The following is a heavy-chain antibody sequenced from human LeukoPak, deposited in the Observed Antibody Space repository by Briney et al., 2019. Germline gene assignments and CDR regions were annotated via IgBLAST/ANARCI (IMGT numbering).Heavy chain of an antibody. CDR3: ATELATVITIARHY. V-gene: IGHV1-24*01. Sequence: ASVKVSRKVSGYTLTELSMHWVRQAPGKGLEWMGGFDPEDGETIYAQKFQGRVTMTEDTSTDTAYMELSSLRSEDTAVYYCATELATVITIARHYWGQGTLVTVSS. D-gene: IGHD4-23*01. J-gene: IGHJ4*02. CDR2: FDPEDGET. CDR1: GYTLTELS.